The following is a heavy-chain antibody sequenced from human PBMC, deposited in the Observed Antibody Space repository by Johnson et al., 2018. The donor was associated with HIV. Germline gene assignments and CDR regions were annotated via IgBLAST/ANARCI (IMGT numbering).Heavy chain of an antibody. V-gene: IGHV3-30*18. CDR3: AKDLSYPKTRAFDI. Sequence: QEKLVESGGGLIQPGGSLRLSCAASGFTFSSYGMHWVRQAPGKGLEWVAVISYDGSNKYYADSVKGRFTISRDNSKNTLYLQMYSLRAEDTAVYYCAKDLSYPKTRAFDIWGQGTMVTVSS. CDR1: GFTFSSYG. J-gene: IGHJ3*02. CDR2: ISYDGSNK. D-gene: IGHD2/OR15-2a*01.